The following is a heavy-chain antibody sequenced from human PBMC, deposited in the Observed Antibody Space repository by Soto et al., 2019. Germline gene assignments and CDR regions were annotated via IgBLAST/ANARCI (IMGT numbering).Heavy chain of an antibody. CDR3: ATAGEDGRGYFDY. D-gene: IGHD3-10*01. CDR1: GGTFSSYT. CDR2: IIPILGIA. J-gene: IGHJ4*02. Sequence: QVQLVQSGAEVKKPGSSVKVSCKASGGTFSSYTISWVRQAPGQGLEWMGRIIPILGIANYAQKLKGRVTITADKSTSTVYMELSSLRSEDTAVYYCATAGEDGRGYFDYWGQGTVVTVSS. V-gene: IGHV1-69*02.